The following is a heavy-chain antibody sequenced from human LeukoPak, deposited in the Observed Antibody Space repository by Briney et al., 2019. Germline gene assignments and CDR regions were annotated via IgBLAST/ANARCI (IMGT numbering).Heavy chain of an antibody. CDR1: GGSISSYY. CDR3: ARVASGSIYYFDY. CDR2: IYYSGNT. D-gene: IGHD3-10*01. J-gene: IGHJ4*02. V-gene: IGHV4-59*01. Sequence: SETLSLTCTVPGGSISSYYWSWIRQPPGKGLEWIGYIYYSGNTNYNPSLKSRVTISVDTSKNQFSLKLRSVTAADTAVYYCARVASGSIYYFDYWGQGTLVTVSS.